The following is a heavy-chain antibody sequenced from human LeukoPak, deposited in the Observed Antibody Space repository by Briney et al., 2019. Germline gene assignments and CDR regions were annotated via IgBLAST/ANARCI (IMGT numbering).Heavy chain of an antibody. J-gene: IGHJ4*02. CDR1: GGPLSAYY. V-gene: IGHV4-59*03. CDR2: IYDNGNT. CDR3: ATGETGSTLGGY. D-gene: IGHD1-1*01. Sequence: KASETLSLTCTVSGGPLSAYYWTWIRQPPGKGLEWIGYIYDNGNTNYNPSLKSRVTISVDTSKNQISLNLRSVTAADTAVYYCATGETGSTLGGYWGQGTLVTVSS.